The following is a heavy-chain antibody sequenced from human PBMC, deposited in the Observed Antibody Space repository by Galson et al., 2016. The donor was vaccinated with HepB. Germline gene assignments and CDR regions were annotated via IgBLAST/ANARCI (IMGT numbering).Heavy chain of an antibody. Sequence: SVKVSCKASGYTFATHDINWVRQATGQGLEWMGWMNPESGNTVYAEKFQGRVTMFRDTSINTAYLEVYRLRSDDTAVYYCARRNSGYRAGNWLDPWGQGTLVTVSS. J-gene: IGHJ5*02. CDR1: GYTFATHD. V-gene: IGHV1-8*01. CDR2: MNPESGNT. CDR3: ARRNSGYRAGNWLDP. D-gene: IGHD5-12*01.